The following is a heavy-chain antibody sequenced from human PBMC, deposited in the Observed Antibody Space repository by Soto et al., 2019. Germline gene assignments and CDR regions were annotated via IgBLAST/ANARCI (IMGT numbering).Heavy chain of an antibody. CDR1: GYTFTNYW. J-gene: IGHJ6*02. CDR3: AASIFYYGMDV. Sequence: GDSQKSSCKGCGYTFTNYWIGWVHQMPGKGPEWMGIIYPGDSDTKYNPSFQGQVTISADKSITTTYLQWSSLKASDTAIYYCAASIFYYGMDVWGQGTTVTVSS. V-gene: IGHV5-51*07. CDR2: IYPGDSDT.